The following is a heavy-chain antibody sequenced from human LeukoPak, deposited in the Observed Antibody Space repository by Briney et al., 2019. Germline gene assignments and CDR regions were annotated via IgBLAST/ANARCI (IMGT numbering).Heavy chain of an antibody. CDR1: GYTFTSYY. V-gene: IGHV1-46*01. CDR3: AGDGYCSSTSCYFQFDY. J-gene: IGHJ4*02. CDR2: INPSGGSI. Sequence: ASVKVSCKASGYTFTSYYMHWVRQAPGQGLEWMGIINPSGGSISYAQKFQGRVTMTRDMSTSTVYMELSSLRSEDTAVYYCAGDGYCSSTSCYFQFDYWGQGTLVTVSS. D-gene: IGHD2-2*01.